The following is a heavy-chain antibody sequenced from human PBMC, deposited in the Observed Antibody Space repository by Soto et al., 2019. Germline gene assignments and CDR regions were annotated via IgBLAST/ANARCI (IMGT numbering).Heavy chain of an antibody. CDR1: GGSISSGGYY. CDR2: IDYSGST. J-gene: IGHJ4*02. Sequence: QVQLQESGPGLVKPSQTLSLTCTVSGGSISSGGYYWSWIRQHPGKGLEWIGYIDYSGSTYYNPSLMSRVTISVDPSKTQFSLKLSSVTAADTAVYYCARSSTSANYFDYWGQGTLVTVSS. CDR3: ARSSTSANYFDY. V-gene: IGHV4-31*03. D-gene: IGHD2-2*01.